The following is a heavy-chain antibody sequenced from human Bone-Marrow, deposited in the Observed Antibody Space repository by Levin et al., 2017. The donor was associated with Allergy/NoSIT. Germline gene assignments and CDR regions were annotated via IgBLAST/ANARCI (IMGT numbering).Heavy chain of an antibody. V-gene: IGHV4-31*03. J-gene: IGHJ5*01. D-gene: IGHD2-8*02. Sequence: SCTGSGDSIISVHYYWSWTRQSPGNGLEWIGHSYYSGTAYYNPSLKSRLTISVDTSQNKFSLKLSPVTAADPAVYYCARVRNAGGRGWFDSWGQGTLVTGSS. CDR1: GDSIISVHYY. CDR2: SYYSGTA. CDR3: ARVRNAGGRGWFDS.